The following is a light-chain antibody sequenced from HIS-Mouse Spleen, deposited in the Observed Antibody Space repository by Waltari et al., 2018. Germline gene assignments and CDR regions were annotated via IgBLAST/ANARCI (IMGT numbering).Light chain of an antibody. Sequence: QSVLTQPPSASGTPGQRVTISCSGSSSNIGSNTVNWYQQLPGTAPKLLIYSNNTRPSGVPDRSAGSKSGTSASLAISGLQSEDEADYYCAAWDDSLNGPVFGGGTKLTVL. CDR1: SSNIGSNT. CDR2: SNN. CDR3: AAWDDSLNGPV. J-gene: IGLJ3*02. V-gene: IGLV1-44*01.